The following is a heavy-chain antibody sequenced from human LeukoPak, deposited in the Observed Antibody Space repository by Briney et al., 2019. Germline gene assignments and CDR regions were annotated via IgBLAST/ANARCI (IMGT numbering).Heavy chain of an antibody. CDR1: GFTFSSYW. Sequence: GGSLRLSCAASGFTFSSYWMHWVRQAPGKGLVWVSRINSDGSSTTYADSVKGRFTISRDNAKNTLYLQMNSLRAEDTAVYFCARDYGRSRDYGMDVWGQGTTLTVSS. J-gene: IGHJ6*02. V-gene: IGHV3-74*01. D-gene: IGHD3-10*01. CDR2: INSDGSST. CDR3: ARDYGRSRDYGMDV.